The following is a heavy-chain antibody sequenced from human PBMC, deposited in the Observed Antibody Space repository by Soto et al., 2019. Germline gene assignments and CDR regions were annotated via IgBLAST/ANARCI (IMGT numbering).Heavy chain of an antibody. J-gene: IGHJ4*02. CDR1: GGSISSGNYY. D-gene: IGHD2-15*01. V-gene: IGHV4-30-4*01. Sequence: QVQLQESGPGLVKPSQTLSLTCTVSGGSISSGNYYWSLIRQPPGKGLEWIGFISYSGSTYYSTSLKSRVTISVDTSKSQLSLNLSFVTAADTAVYYCATMGTPATGLYIFDYWGQGSLVTVSS. CDR3: ATMGTPATGLYIFDY. CDR2: ISYSGST.